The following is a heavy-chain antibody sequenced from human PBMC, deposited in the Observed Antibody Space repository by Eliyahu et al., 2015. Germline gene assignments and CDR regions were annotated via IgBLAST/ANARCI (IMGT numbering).Heavy chain of an antibody. D-gene: IGHD6-19*01. J-gene: IGHJ3*02. CDR2: SGNKRDSYTP. V-gene: IGHV3-72*01. Sequence: PGKGLEWVGRSGNKRDSYTPRYAASVKGRFTISRDDSDNSLYLQMNSLNTEDTAMYYCARSPQGLGPFDIWGQGTMVTVSS. CDR3: ARSPQGLGPFDI.